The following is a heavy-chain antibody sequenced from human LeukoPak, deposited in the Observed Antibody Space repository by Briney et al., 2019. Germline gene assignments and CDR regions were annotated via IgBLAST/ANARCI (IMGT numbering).Heavy chain of an antibody. CDR1: GFTFSSYW. V-gene: IGHV3-7*01. J-gene: IGHJ3*02. CDR2: IKQDGSEK. CDR3: ARGLYDSSGYFDAFDI. D-gene: IGHD3-22*01. Sequence: GGSLRLSCAASGFTFSSYWMSWVRQAPGKGLEWVANIKQDGSEKYYVDSVKGRFTISRDNAKNSLYLQMNSLRAEDTAVYYCARGLYDSSGYFDAFDIWGQGTMVTVSS.